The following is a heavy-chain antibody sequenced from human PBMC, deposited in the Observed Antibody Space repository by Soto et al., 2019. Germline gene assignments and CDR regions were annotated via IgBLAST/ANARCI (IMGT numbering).Heavy chain of an antibody. CDR2: ISGSDDST. CDR3: AKRSSSSTFDY. J-gene: IGHJ4*02. V-gene: IGHV3-23*01. D-gene: IGHD6-6*01. CDR1: GFTFGSYS. Sequence: EVQLLESGGGLVQPGESLRLSCAASGFTFGSYSMSWVRQAPGKGLEWVSVISGSDDSTYYADSVKGRFTISRDNSKNSLYLQMNSLRAEDTAVYYCAKRSSSSTFDYWGQGTLGTVSS.